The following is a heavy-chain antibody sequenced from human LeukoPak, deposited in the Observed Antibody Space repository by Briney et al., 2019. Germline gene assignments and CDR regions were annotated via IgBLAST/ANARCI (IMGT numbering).Heavy chain of an antibody. J-gene: IGHJ4*02. CDR3: ARVGRGGYCSSTSCSV. Sequence: ASVKVSCKASGYTFTSYGMSWVRQAPGQGLEWMGWISAYNGNTNYAQKLQGRVTMTTDTSTSTAYMELRSLRSDDTAVYYCARVGRGGYCSSTSCSVRGQGTLVTVSS. CDR2: ISAYNGNT. D-gene: IGHD2-2*01. V-gene: IGHV1-18*01. CDR1: GYTFTSYG.